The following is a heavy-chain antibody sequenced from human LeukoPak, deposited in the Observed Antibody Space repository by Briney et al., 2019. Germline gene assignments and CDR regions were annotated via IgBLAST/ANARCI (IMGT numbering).Heavy chain of an antibody. D-gene: IGHD3-16*01. CDR2: ISADGRST. J-gene: IGHJ4*02. CDR1: RFSFSNHA. Sequence: GGSLRLSCAPSRFSFSNHAMTWVRQALGRGLEWVSTISADGRSTHYADSVRGRLTISRDNSKNMLYLQMNSLRAEDTALYYCAKDLGRDGDEIFDYWGQGTLVTVSS. CDR3: AKDLGRDGDEIFDY. V-gene: IGHV3-23*01.